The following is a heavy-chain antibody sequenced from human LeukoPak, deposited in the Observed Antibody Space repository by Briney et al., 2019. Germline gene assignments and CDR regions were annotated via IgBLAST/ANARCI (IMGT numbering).Heavy chain of an antibody. CDR1: GYTFITYY. J-gene: IGHJ4*02. CDR3: ARDQDYPLPRFDS. D-gene: IGHD4-11*01. CDR2: IDPSGGST. Sequence: GASVKVSCKASGYTFITYYMHWVRQAPGQGLEWMGIIDPSGGSTTYAQKFQGRVTVTRDRSTSTVYMELNSLRSDDTAVYYCARDQDYPLPRFDSWGQGTLVTVSS. V-gene: IGHV1-46*01.